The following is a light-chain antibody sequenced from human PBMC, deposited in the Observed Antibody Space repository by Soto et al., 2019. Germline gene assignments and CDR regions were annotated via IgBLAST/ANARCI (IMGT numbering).Light chain of an antibody. Sequence: QSALTQPASVSGSPGQSITISCTGASSDVGGFDHVSWYQQHPGKVTRLLIYDVSSRPSGVSDRFSGSKSGNTASLTISGLQAEDEADYYCNSFTTTNTYGFGTGTKVTVL. CDR3: NSFTTTNTYG. J-gene: IGLJ1*01. CDR1: SSDVGGFDH. CDR2: DVS. V-gene: IGLV2-14*03.